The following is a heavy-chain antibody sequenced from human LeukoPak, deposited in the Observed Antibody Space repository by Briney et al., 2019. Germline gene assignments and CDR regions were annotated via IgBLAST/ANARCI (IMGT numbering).Heavy chain of an antibody. CDR3: AGGGLDIVVVTATFRWFDP. CDR1: GFTFSDYY. Sequence: GGSLRLSCAASGFTFSDYYMSWIRQAPGKGLEWVSYISSSGSTIYYADSVKGRFTISRDNAKNSLYLQMNNLRAEDTAVYYCAGGGLDIVVVTATFRWFDPWGQGTLVTVSS. J-gene: IGHJ5*02. V-gene: IGHV3-11*01. D-gene: IGHD2-21*02. CDR2: ISSSGSTI.